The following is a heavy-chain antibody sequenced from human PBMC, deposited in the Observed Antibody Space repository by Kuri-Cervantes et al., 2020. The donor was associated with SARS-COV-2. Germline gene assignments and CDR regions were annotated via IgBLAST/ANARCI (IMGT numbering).Heavy chain of an antibody. J-gene: IGHJ4*02. CDR2: MSYSGST. CDR3: ARVGIVVVPAAEATFDY. Sequence: SETLSLTCTVSGGSISSGHYYWSWIRQPPGKGLEWVGYMSYSGSTYYNPSLKSRLTISVDTSKNQFSLKLSSVTAADTAVYYCARVGIVVVPAAEATFDYWGQGTLVTVSS. CDR1: GGSISSGHYY. V-gene: IGHV4-30-4*01. D-gene: IGHD2-2*03.